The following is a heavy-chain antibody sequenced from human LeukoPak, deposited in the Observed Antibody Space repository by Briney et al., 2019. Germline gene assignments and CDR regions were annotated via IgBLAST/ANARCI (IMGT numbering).Heavy chain of an antibody. CDR3: ARPEYYYDSSGSFDY. CDR2: INPNSGGT. V-gene: IGHV1-2*02. J-gene: IGHJ4*02. Sequence: ASVKVSCKASGYTFTGYYMHWVRQAPGQGLEWMGWINPNSGGTNYAQKFQGRVTMTRDTSISTACMELSRLRSDDTAVYYCARPEYYYDSSGSFDYWGQGTLVTVSS. D-gene: IGHD3-22*01. CDR1: GYTFTGYY.